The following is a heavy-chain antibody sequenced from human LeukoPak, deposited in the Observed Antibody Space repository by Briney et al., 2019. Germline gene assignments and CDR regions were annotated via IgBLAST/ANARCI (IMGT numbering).Heavy chain of an antibody. CDR1: GGSISSSSYY. V-gene: IGHV4-39*01. J-gene: IGHJ4*02. Sequence: PSETLSLTCTVSGGSISSSSYYWGWIRQPPRKGLEWIGSIYYSGSTYYNPSLKSRVTISVDTSKNQFSLKLSSVTAADTAVYYCARLDGYSYGHFDYWGQGTLVTVSS. CDR3: ARLDGYSYGHFDY. CDR2: IYYSGST. D-gene: IGHD5-18*01.